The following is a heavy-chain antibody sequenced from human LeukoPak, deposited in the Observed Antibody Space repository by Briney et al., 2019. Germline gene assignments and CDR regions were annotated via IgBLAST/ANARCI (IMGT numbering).Heavy chain of an antibody. J-gene: IGHJ6*02. Sequence: GGSLRLSCAASGFPFGAYALHWVRQSPGKGLEWVALISYDGSNEWYADSVKGRFTISRDNAKNSLYLQMNSLRAEDTAVYYCARASFAGWFGESPGLYGMDVWGQGTTVTVSS. V-gene: IGHV3-30-3*01. CDR1: GFPFGAYA. D-gene: IGHD3-10*01. CDR2: ISYDGSNE. CDR3: ARASFAGWFGESPGLYGMDV.